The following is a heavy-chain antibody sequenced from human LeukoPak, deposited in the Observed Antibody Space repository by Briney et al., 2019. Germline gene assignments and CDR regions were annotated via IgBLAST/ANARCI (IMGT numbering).Heavy chain of an antibody. CDR1: GGSISSGGYY. CDR2: IYHSGST. D-gene: IGHD3-3*01. CDR3: ARGFRDDFWSGYHYFDY. V-gene: IGHV4-30-2*01. Sequence: SETLSVTCTVSGGSISSGGYYWSWIRQPRGKGLGWIGYIYHSGSTYYKPSLKSRVTISVDRSKNQFSLKLSSVTAADTAVYYCARGFRDDFWSGYHYFDYWGQGTLVTVSS. J-gene: IGHJ4*02.